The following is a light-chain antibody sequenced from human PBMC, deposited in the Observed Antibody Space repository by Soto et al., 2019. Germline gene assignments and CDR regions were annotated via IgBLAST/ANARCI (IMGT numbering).Light chain of an antibody. Sequence: QSVLTQSPSASGTPGQRVSISWSGSTSNIGTNTVSWYQHVPGTAPKLLIYSNDQRPSAVPGRFSGSKSGTSASLAISGLLSEDEADYYCATWEDSLNVVFDVGTKLTVL. CDR2: SND. J-gene: IGLJ2*01. CDR3: ATWEDSLNVV. V-gene: IGLV1-44*01. CDR1: TSNIGTNT.